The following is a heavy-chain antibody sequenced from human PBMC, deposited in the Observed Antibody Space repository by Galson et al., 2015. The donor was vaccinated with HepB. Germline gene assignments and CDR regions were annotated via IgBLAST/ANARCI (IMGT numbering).Heavy chain of an antibody. D-gene: IGHD6-19*01. J-gene: IGHJ6*02. CDR3: ISGSAVAGSGSGPRVYGMDV. CDR1: GFTFGDYA. CDR2: IRGKAYGGTT. V-gene: IGHV3-49*03. Sequence: SLRLSCAASGFTFGDYATYWFRQAPGKGLEWVGFIRGKAYGGTTEYAASVKGRFTISRDDSKSIAYLQMNSLKTEDTAVYCCISGSAVAGSGSGPRVYGMDVWGQGTTVTVCS.